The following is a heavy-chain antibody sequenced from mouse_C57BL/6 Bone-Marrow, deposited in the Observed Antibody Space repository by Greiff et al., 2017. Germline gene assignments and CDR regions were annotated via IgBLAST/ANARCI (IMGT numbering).Heavy chain of an antibody. CDR1: GFTFSSYA. D-gene: IGHD2-4*01. CDR2: ISDGGSYT. V-gene: IGHV5-4*01. Sequence: EVQLVESGGGLVKPGGSLKLSCAASGFTFSSYAMSWVRQTPEKRLEWVATISDGGSYTYYPDNVKGRFTISRDNAKNNLYLQMSHLKSEDTAMYYCAREDYDGAWFAYWGQGTLVTVSA. CDR3: AREDYDGAWFAY. J-gene: IGHJ3*01.